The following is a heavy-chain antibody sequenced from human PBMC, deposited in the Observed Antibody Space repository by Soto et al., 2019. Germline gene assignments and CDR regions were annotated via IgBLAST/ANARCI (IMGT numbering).Heavy chain of an antibody. CDR2: IWHDGSKT. Sequence: QVQLVESGGGVVQPGRSLRLSCAASGFIFSDYAIHWVRQAPGKGLEWVTVIWHDGSKTDYADSVKGRVSISRDNSENTLYLEMNNLRVEDTAVYYCAREGSVAGTSLIDYWGQGALVTVSS. D-gene: IGHD6-19*01. CDR3: AREGSVAGTSLIDY. V-gene: IGHV3-33*08. CDR1: GFIFSDYA. J-gene: IGHJ4*02.